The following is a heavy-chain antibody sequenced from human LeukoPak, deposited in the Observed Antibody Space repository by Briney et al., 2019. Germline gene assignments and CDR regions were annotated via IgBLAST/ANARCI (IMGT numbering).Heavy chain of an antibody. CDR3: ARTETAARPLFDY. V-gene: IGHV3-30*19. Sequence: QAGGSLRLSCAASGFTFSSYGMHWVRQAPGKGLEWVAVISYDGSNKYYADSVKGRFTISRDNSKNTLYLQMNSLRAEDTAVYYCARTETAARPLFDYWGQGTLVTVSS. D-gene: IGHD6-6*01. CDR2: ISYDGSNK. CDR1: GFTFSSYG. J-gene: IGHJ4*02.